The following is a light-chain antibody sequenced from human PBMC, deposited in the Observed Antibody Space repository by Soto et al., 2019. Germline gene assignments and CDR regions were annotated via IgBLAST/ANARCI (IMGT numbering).Light chain of an antibody. V-gene: IGKV3-20*01. CDR2: AAS. J-gene: IGKJ4*01. CDR1: QSVSSN. Sequence: EIVMTQSPATLSVSQGERATLSCRASQSVSSNLAWYKQKPGQAPSLLIYAASSRATGIPDRFSGRGSETDFTLTIRRLEPEDFAVYYCQHYGSSLTFGGGTKVDIK. CDR3: QHYGSSLT.